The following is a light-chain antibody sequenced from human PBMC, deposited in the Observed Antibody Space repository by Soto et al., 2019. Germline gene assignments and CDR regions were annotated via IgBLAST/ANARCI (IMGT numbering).Light chain of an antibody. V-gene: IGKV3-15*01. CDR3: HQCSQWPLS. CDR2: GSF. J-gene: IGKJ4*01. CDR1: QSVYSN. Sequence: EIVMTQSPATLSVSPGERVTLSCRASQSVYSNLAWYQQKPGQAPRLLIHGSFTRATGIPARFSGSGSGTEFTLTISCLQSEDFSVYYGHQCSQWPLSFGGGTKVEIK.